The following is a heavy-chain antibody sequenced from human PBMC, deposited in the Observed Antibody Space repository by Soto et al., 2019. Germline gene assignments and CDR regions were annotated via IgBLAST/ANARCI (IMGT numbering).Heavy chain of an antibody. V-gene: IGHV1-18*01. J-gene: IGHJ4*02. D-gene: IGHD3-22*01. Sequence: QVQLVQSGAEVKKPGASVKVSCKASGYSFTSYGIIWVRQAPGHGLEWMGWISAYIGHTKYAQKLQGRVIMTTDTSTSTAYMELRSLRSDDTAGYYCARADKDYYDRSDYPWGWGQGTLVTGS. CDR1: GYSFTSYG. CDR2: ISAYIGHT. CDR3: ARADKDYYDRSDYPWG.